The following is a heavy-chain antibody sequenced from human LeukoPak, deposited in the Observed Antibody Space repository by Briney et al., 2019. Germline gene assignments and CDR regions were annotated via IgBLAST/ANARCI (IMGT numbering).Heavy chain of an antibody. Sequence: GGSLRLSCAASGFTFSSYWMSWVRQAPGKGLEWVANIKQDGSEKYYVDSVKGRFTISRDNAKNSLYLQMNSLRAEDTAVYYCARELCSGGNCYPMGTFDMWGQGTMVTVSS. CDR3: ARELCSGGNCYPMGTFDM. V-gene: IGHV3-7*01. J-gene: IGHJ3*02. D-gene: IGHD2-15*01. CDR2: IKQDGSEK. CDR1: GFTFSSYW.